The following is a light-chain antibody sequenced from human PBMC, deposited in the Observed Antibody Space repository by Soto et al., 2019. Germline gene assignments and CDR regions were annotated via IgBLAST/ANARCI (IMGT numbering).Light chain of an antibody. CDR1: SSDVGSYNR. CDR3: SLYTSSSTDV. J-gene: IGLJ1*01. CDR2: EVS. V-gene: IGLV2-18*01. Sequence: QAAMTQATSVSGSPGQSVTISCTGTSSDVGSYNRVFWYQQPPGTAPKLMIYEVSNRPSGVRDRFSGSKSGNTVSLTISGLQAEDEADYDCSLYTSSSTDVFGTGTKVTVL.